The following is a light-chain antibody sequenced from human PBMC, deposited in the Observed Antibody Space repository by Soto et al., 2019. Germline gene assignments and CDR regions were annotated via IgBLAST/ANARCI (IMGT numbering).Light chain of an antibody. J-gene: IGKJ1*01. Sequence: DSVLTQSPGTLSLSPGERATLSCRASQSVTSTYLAWHQQKPGQAPRLLIYGASSRATGIPDRFSGSGSGTDFTLTISRLEPEDFAVYYCQQFGSSPWTFGQGTKVEIK. CDR1: QSVTSTY. V-gene: IGKV3-20*01. CDR2: GAS. CDR3: QQFGSSPWT.